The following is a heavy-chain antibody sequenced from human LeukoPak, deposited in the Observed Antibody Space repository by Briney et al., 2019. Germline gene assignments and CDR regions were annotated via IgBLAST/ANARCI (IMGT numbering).Heavy chain of an antibody. J-gene: IGHJ5*02. CDR2: ISWNSGSI. V-gene: IGHV3-9*01. D-gene: IGHD4-11*01. CDR3: AKDPREPDDYSNYGFDP. CDR1: GFTFDDYA. Sequence: GRSLRLSCAASGFTFDDYAMHWVRQAPGKGLEWVSGISWNSGSIGYADSVKGRFTISRDNAKNSLYLQMNSLRAEDTAVYYCAKDPREPDDYSNYGFDPWGQGTLVTVSS.